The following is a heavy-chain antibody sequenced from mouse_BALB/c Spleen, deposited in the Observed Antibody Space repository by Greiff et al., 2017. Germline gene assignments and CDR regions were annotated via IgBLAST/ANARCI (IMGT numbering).Heavy chain of an antibody. V-gene: IGHV2-9*02. Sequence: VQLQQSGPGLVAPSQSLSITCTVSGFSLTSYGVHWVRQPPGKGLEWLGVIWAGGSTNYNSALMSRLSISKDNSKSQVFLKMNSLQTDDTAMYYCARGALYYYGSSYDYAMDYWGQGTSVTVSS. D-gene: IGHD1-1*01. J-gene: IGHJ4*01. CDR2: IWAGGST. CDR3: ARGALYYYGSSYDYAMDY. CDR1: GFSLTSYG.